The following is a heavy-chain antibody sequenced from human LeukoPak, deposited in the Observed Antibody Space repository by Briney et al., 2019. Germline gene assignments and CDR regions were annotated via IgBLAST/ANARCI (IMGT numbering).Heavy chain of an antibody. CDR1: GFTFSSYW. D-gene: IGHD1-26*01. V-gene: IGHV3-53*01. Sequence: PGGSLRLSCAASGFTFSSYWMNWARQAPGKGLEWVSSIYSAGATHYAESVKGRFTISRDNSKNTLYLQMNSLRAEDMAVYYCARIEWERLGRAFDIWGQGAMVTVSS. CDR2: IYSAGAT. J-gene: IGHJ3*02. CDR3: ARIEWERLGRAFDI.